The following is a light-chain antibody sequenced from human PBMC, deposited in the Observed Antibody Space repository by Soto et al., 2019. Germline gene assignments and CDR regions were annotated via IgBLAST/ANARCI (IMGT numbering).Light chain of an antibody. Sequence: QSALTQPASVSGSPGQSITISCTGTNSDVGSYNYVSWHQQHPGKAPKLMIYNVYDRPSGISNRFSGSKSGNTASLTISGLQGEDEADYYCISYTISRTYVFGTGIKLTVL. V-gene: IGLV2-14*03. CDR3: ISYTISRTYV. J-gene: IGLJ1*01. CDR2: NVY. CDR1: NSDVGSYNY.